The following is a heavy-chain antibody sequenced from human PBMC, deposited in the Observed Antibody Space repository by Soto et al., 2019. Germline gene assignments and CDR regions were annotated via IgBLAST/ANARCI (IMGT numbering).Heavy chain of an antibody. CDR3: ASANGAVSGPFEY. D-gene: IGHD3-10*01. CDR2: IIPVLSMS. Sequence: QVQLVQSGAEVKKPGSSVKVSCTASGGTFSSYTFNWVRQAPGQGLEWMGRIIPVLSMSTYAHKFQGRVSLIADTSTDTVHMELNGLGSDETALYFCASANGAVSGPFEYWGQAALVAVPS. V-gene: IGHV1-69*02. J-gene: IGHJ1*01. CDR1: GGTFSSYT.